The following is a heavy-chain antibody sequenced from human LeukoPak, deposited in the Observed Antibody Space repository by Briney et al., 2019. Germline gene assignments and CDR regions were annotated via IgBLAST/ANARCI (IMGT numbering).Heavy chain of an antibody. CDR2: IKSDGST. D-gene: IGHD3-22*01. Sequence: PGGSLRLSCAASGFTFSSYWMHWVCQAPGKGLVWVSRIKSDGSTNYADSVEGRFTISRDNAKNTVSLQMNSLRAEDTGVYYCARAPSEIGGYYPEYFRHWGQGTLVTVSS. V-gene: IGHV3-74*01. J-gene: IGHJ1*01. CDR1: GFTFSSYW. CDR3: ARAPSEIGGYYPEYFRH.